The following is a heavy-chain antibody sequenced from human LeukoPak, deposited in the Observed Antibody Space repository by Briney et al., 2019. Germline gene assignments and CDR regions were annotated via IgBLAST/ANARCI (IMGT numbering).Heavy chain of an antibody. CDR1: GFTFSNYW. CDR3: ARDGSLPDY. CDR2: IISDGGST. J-gene: IGHJ4*02. Sequence: PGGSLRLSCAASGFTFSNYWMHWVRQTPGKGLVWVSRIISDGGSTSYADSVKGRFTISRDNAKNTLYLQRNSLRAEDTAVYYCARDGSLPDYWGQGTLVTVSS. V-gene: IGHV3-74*01.